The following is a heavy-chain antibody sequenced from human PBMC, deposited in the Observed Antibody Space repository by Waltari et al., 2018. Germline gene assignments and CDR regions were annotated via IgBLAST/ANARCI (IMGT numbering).Heavy chain of an antibody. CDR1: GYSFPTHG. Sequence: QIQLLQSGPEVAKPGASVTLSCKPTGYSFPTHGLSWVRQAPGQGLEWMGWINTYSSKTRYAQKFQGRVFMTRDASTSTAYMEVRSLRSDDTAIYYCARERGEILGTSYFFDYWGQGTQVTVSS. V-gene: IGHV1-18*01. J-gene: IGHJ4*02. CDR3: ARERGEILGTSYFFDY. D-gene: IGHD1-26*01. CDR2: INTYSSKT.